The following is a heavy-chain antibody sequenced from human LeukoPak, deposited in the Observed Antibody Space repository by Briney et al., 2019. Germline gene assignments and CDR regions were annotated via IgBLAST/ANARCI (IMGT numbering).Heavy chain of an antibody. D-gene: IGHD2-15*01. J-gene: IGHJ4*02. CDR2: IYYSGST. Sequence: SETLSLTCTVSGGSISSSSYYWGWIRQPPGKGLEWIGYIYYSGSTYYNPSLKSRVTISVDTSKNQFSLKLSSVTAADTAVYYCARGTYCSGGSCYERQIDYWGQGTLVTVSS. CDR3: ARGTYCSGGSCYERQIDY. CDR1: GGSISSSSYY. V-gene: IGHV4-30-4*08.